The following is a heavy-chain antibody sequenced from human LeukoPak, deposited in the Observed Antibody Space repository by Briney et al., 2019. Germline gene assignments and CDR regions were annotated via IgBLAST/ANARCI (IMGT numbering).Heavy chain of an antibody. J-gene: IGHJ4*02. CDR3: AREDYYDSSGYYDY. V-gene: IGHV3-21*01. CDR1: GFTFSSYS. CDR2: ISSSSSYI. Sequence: GGSLRLSCAASGFTFSSYSMNWVRQAPGKGLEWVSSISSSSSYIYYADSVKGRFTISRDNAKNSLYLQMNSLRAEDTAVYYCAREDYYDSSGYYDYWGQGTLVTVSS. D-gene: IGHD3-22*01.